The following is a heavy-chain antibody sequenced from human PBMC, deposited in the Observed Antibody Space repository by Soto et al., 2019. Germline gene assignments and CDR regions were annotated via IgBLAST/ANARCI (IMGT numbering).Heavy chain of an antibody. D-gene: IGHD1-26*01. CDR3: ARDYGRESGTFTIDY. V-gene: IGHV3-30*03. CDR1: GFNFGVFG. Sequence: QVRLVESGGGVVQPGRSLRLSCAAAGFNFGVFGMHWVRQAPGKGLEWLSVLTYEGSEEYYADSVRGRFTISRDNSKNTVYLQVGSLRVDDTAVYYCARDYGRESGTFTIDYCGQVAVVAVSS. CDR2: LTYEGSEE. J-gene: IGHJ4*02.